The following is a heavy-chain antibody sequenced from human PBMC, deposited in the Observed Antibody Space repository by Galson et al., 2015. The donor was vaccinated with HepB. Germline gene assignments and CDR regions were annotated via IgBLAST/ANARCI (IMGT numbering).Heavy chain of an antibody. CDR3: ARGGGRLVQPRYDFWSGYESEGFDP. CDR1: GYTFTGYY. CDR2: INPNSGGT. V-gene: IGHV1-2*02. Sequence: SVKVSCKASGYTFTGYYMHWVRQAPGQGLEWMGWINPNSGGTDYAQKFQGRVTMTRDTSISTAYMELSRLRSDDTAVYYCARGGGRLVQPRYDFWSGYESEGFDPWGQGTLVTVSS. D-gene: IGHD3-3*01. J-gene: IGHJ5*02.